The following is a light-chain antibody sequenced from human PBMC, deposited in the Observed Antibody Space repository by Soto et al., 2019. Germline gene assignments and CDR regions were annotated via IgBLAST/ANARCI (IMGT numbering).Light chain of an antibody. CDR1: QTIRTY. Sequence: EIVLTQSPATVSLSPGETATLSCKASQTIRTYLAWYQHKPGQAPRLLISDASKRATGIPDRFSGSGSGTDFTLTISSLESGDVAVYYCQQRDWPVTFGQGTNVAIK. CDR3: QQRDWPVT. J-gene: IGKJ2*01. V-gene: IGKV3-11*01. CDR2: DAS.